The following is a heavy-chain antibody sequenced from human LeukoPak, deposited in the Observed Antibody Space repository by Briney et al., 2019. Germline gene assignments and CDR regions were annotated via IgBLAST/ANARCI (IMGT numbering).Heavy chain of an antibody. D-gene: IGHD3-3*01. V-gene: IGHV4-59*08. CDR2: IYYSGST. CDR1: GGSISSYY. Sequence: SETLSLTCTVSGGSISSYYWSWIRQPPGKGLEWIGYIYYSGSTNYNPSLKSRVTISVDTSKNQFSLKLSSVTAADTAVYYCARQNFGGFDYWGQGTLVTVSS. J-gene: IGHJ4*02. CDR3: ARQNFGGFDY.